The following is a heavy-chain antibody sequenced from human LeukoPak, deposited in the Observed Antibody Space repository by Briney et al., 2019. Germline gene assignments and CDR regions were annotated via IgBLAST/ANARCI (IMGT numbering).Heavy chain of an antibody. Sequence: PSETLSLTCTVSGASISSYYWSWVRQPAGKGLEWIGRIYTSGSTNYNPSLKSRVTMSVGTSKNQFSLKLSSVTAADTAVYYCARDDWYSSSWPGAFDIWGQGTMVTVSS. CDR1: GASISSYY. J-gene: IGHJ3*02. D-gene: IGHD6-13*01. V-gene: IGHV4-4*07. CDR2: IYTSGST. CDR3: ARDDWYSSSWPGAFDI.